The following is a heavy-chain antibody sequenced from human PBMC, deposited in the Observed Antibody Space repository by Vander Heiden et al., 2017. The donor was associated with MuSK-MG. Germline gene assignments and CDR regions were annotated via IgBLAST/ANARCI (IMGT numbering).Heavy chain of an antibody. V-gene: IGHV3-33*01. D-gene: IGHD3-9*01. CDR3: ARGAPRARYDAFDI. CDR1: GFTFSGYG. Sequence: QVQLVESGGGVVQPGRSLRLSCAASGFTFSGYGMHWVRQGPGKGWGWVAVIWYDGSNKYYADSVKGRFTISGDNSKNTLYLQMNSRRAEDTAVYYCARGAPRARYDAFDIWGQGTMVTVSS. J-gene: IGHJ3*02. CDR2: IWYDGSNK.